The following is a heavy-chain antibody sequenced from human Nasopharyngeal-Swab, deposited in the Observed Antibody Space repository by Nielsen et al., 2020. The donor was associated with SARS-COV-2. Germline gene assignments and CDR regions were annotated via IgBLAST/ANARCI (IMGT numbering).Heavy chain of an antibody. J-gene: IGHJ4*02. CDR3: ARGPDYYDSSGHPFDY. CDR1: GFTFRTYW. CDR2: ISSSSSYI. V-gene: IGHV3-21*01. Sequence: GGSLRLSCAASGFTFRTYWMNWVRQAPGKGLEWVSSISSSSSYIYYADSVKGRFTISRDNAKNSLYLQMNSLRAEDTAVYYCARGPDYYDSSGHPFDYWGQGTLVTVSS. D-gene: IGHD3-22*01.